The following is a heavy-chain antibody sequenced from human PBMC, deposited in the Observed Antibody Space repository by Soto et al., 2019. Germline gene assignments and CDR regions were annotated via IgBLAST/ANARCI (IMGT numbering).Heavy chain of an antibody. CDR3: ARDRTVDY. CDR1: GFNFRNHG. Sequence: GGSLRLSCAASGFNFRNHGMHWVRQAPGKGLEWVAVIWYDGSEKYYVDSVKGRFTISRDNAKNSLYLQMNSLRAEDTAVYYCARDRTVDYWGQGTLVTVSS. CDR2: IWYDGSEK. D-gene: IGHD2-2*01. J-gene: IGHJ4*02. V-gene: IGHV3-33*01.